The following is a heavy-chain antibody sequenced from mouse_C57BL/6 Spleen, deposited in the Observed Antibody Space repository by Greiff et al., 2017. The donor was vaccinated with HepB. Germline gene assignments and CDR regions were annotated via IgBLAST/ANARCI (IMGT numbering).Heavy chain of an antibody. CDR2: IYPGNGDT. J-gene: IGHJ4*01. CDR3: AKHYYAMDY. V-gene: IGHV1-12*01. CDR1: GYTFTSYN. Sequence: QVQLKESGAELVRPGASVKMSCKASGYTFTSYNMHWVKLTPRQGLEWIGAIYPGNGDTSYNQKFKGKATLTVDKSSSTAYMQLSSLTSENSAVYFCAKHYYAMDYWGQGTSVTVSS.